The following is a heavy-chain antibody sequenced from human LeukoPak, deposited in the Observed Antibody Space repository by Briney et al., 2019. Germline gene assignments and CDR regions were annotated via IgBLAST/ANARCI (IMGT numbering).Heavy chain of an antibody. V-gene: IGHV3-48*01. J-gene: IGHJ5*02. D-gene: IGHD1/OR15-1a*01. CDR3: ASMINSGEQVADWFDP. CDR2: ISSSSSTI. Sequence: GGSLRLSCAASVFTFSSYSRVWVRQAPGKGLEWVSYISSSSSTIYYADSLKGRFTVSRDDAKNSLYLHMNSLRAEDTAVYYCASMINSGEQVADWFDPWGQGTLVTVSS. CDR1: VFTFSSYS.